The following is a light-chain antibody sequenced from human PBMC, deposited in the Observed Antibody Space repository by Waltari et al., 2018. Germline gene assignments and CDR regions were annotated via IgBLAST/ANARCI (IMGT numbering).Light chain of an antibody. J-gene: IGLJ2*01. CDR2: DVS. CDR1: SSEVGGYNY. Sequence: QSALTQPASVSGSPGQSITISCTGTSSEVGGYNYVSWYQQHPGNAPKLMIYDVSIRPSGVSNRFSGSKAGNTASLTISGLQAEDEADYYCSSYTSSNTLVFGGGTMLTVL. CDR3: SSYTSSNTLV. V-gene: IGLV2-14*01.